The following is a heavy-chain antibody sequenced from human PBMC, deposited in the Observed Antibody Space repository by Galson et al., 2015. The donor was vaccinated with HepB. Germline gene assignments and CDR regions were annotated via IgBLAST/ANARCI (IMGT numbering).Heavy chain of an antibody. CDR2: INPSGGRT. V-gene: IGHV1-46*01. D-gene: IGHD2-2*01. J-gene: IGHJ3*02. Sequence: SVKVSCKASGHTFSTYYIHWVRQAPGQGLEWMGIINPSGGRTNYAQKFQDRVTMTRDTSTSTVYMQLSSLGSEDTAVYYCATIRVGFCITTSCKADDFDIWGQGTMVTVSS. CDR1: GHTFSTYY. CDR3: ATIRVGFCITTSCKADDFDI.